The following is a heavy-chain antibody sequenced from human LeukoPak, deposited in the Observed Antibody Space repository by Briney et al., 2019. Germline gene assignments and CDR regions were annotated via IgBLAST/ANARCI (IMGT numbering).Heavy chain of an antibody. J-gene: IGHJ4*02. CDR2: IIPIFGTA. D-gene: IGHD3-10*01. Sequence: ASVKVSCKASGGTFSSYAISWVRQAPGQGLEWMGGIIPIFGTANYAQKFQGRVTITADESTSTAYMELSSLRSEDTAVYYCARGALLWFGDRMEYYFDYWGQGTLLTVSS. V-gene: IGHV1-69*13. CDR3: ARGALLWFGDRMEYYFDY. CDR1: GGTFSSYA.